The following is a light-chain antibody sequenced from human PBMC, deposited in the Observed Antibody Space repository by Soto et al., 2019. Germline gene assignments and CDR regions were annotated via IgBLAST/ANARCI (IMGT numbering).Light chain of an antibody. J-gene: IGKJ1*01. CDR1: QSVSSSY. Sequence: EIVLTQSPGTLSLSPGERATLSCRASQSVSSSYLAWYQQKPGQAPRLLIYGASSRATGIPDRFSGSGSGTDFTLTISRLEPEDFAVYYCQQYGSSRGVGTFGQGTKVEIK. CDR3: QQYGSSRGVGT. V-gene: IGKV3-20*01. CDR2: GAS.